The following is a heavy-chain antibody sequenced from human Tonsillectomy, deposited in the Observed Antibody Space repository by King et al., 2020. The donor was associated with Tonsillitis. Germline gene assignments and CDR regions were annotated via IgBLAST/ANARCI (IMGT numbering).Heavy chain of an antibody. Sequence: VKLVESGGGLVQPGGSLRLSCAASGFTFSAYAMNWVRQAPGKGLEWVSAIYSGGDSTYYADSVKGRFTISRDNSKNTLYLQMSSLRAEDTAVYYCAKTRGSGWYNEIDFWGLGTLVTVSS. CDR3: AKTRGSGWYNEIDF. J-gene: IGHJ4*02. CDR2: IYSGGDST. V-gene: IGHV3-23*03. CDR1: GFTFSAYA. D-gene: IGHD6-19*01.